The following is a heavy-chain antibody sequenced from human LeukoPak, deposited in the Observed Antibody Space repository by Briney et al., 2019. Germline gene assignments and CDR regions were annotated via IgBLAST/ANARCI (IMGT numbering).Heavy chain of an antibody. CDR3: ARDGWGPSQYYFDS. Sequence: SETLSLTCTVSGGSVSSGSYYWSWIRQPPGKGLEWIGYIYYSGSTNYNPSLKSRVTISVDTSKNQFSLKLSSVTAADTAVYYCARDGWGPSQYYFDSWGQGTLVTVSS. CDR1: GGSVSSGSYY. D-gene: IGHD6-19*01. CDR2: IYYSGST. V-gene: IGHV4-61*01. J-gene: IGHJ4*02.